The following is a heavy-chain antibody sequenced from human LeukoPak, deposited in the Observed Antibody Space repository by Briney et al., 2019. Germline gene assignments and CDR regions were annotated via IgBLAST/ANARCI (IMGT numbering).Heavy chain of an antibody. Sequence: PSETLSLTCSVSGDSISGFYWSWIRQPPGKGLEWIAYISDIGSINYNPSLKSRVTISLDTSKSQFSLKLSSVTAADTAVYYCAGHHPRNTVDFWGQGTLVTVSS. CDR1: GDSISGFY. V-gene: IGHV4-59*08. D-gene: IGHD2/OR15-2a*01. J-gene: IGHJ4*02. CDR3: AGHHPRNTVDF. CDR2: ISDIGSI.